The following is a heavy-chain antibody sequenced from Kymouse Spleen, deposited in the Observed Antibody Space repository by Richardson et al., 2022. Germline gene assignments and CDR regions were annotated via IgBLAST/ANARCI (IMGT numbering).Heavy chain of an antibody. CDR2: TYYRSKWYN. Sequence: QVQLQQSGPGLVKPSQTLSLTCAISGDSVSSNSAAWNWIRQSPSRGLEWLGRTYYRSKWYNDYAVSVKSRITINPDTSKNQFSLQLNSVTPEDTAVYYCARGALLWFGELRDWFDPWGQGTLVTVSS. V-gene: IGHV6-1*01. CDR3: ARGALLWFGELRDWFDP. J-gene: IGHJ5*02. CDR1: GDSVSSNSAA. D-gene: IGHD3-10*01.